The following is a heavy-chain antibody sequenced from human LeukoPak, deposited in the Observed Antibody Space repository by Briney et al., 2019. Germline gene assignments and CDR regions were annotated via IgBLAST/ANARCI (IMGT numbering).Heavy chain of an antibody. J-gene: IGHJ4*02. V-gene: IGHV4-34*01. Sequence: PSETLSLTCAAYGGSLSGYYWSWIRQPPGKGLEWIGEINHSGSTNYNPSLKSRVTISVDTSKNQFSLKLNSVTAADTAVYYCASGYDYRAGYWGQGTLVTVSS. CDR2: INHSGST. D-gene: IGHD5-12*01. CDR3: ASGYDYRAGY. CDR1: GGSLSGYY.